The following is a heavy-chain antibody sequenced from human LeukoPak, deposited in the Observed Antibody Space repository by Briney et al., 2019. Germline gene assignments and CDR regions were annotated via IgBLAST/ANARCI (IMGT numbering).Heavy chain of an antibody. CDR3: ARDLFGTTGAFDI. J-gene: IGHJ3*02. CDR1: GGTFSSYA. CDR2: IIPILGIA. Sequence: SVKVSCKASGGTFSSYAISWVRQAPGQGLEWMGGIIPILGIANYAQKFQGRVAITADKSTSTAYMELSSLRSEDTAVYYCARDLFGTTGAFDIWGQGTMVTVSS. D-gene: IGHD3-10*01. V-gene: IGHV1-69*10.